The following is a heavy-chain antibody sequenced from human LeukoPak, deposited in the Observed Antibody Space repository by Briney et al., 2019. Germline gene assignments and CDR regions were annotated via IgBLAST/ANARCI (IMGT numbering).Heavy chain of an antibody. CDR1: GGSVGSNY. D-gene: IGHD6-19*01. CDR2: ISYSGDT. V-gene: IGHV4-59*02. J-gene: IGHJ1*01. Sequence: PSETLSLTCSVSGGSVGSNYWSWVRQPPGKGLEWIGYISYSGDTKYNPSLKSRLSMSVDTSKSQCSLMLTSVTAADTAVYYCARGSGWYPHWGQGTLVTVSS. CDR3: ARGSGWYPH.